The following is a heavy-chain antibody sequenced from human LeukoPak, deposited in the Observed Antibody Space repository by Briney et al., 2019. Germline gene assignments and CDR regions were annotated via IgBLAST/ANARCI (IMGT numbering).Heavy chain of an antibody. CDR2: INPNTGAT. J-gene: IGHJ4*02. D-gene: IGHD6-19*01. CDR3: ARDRVGSGWPRPYYFEV. V-gene: IGHV1-2*02. CDR1: GYTLTRCY. Sequence: ASVKVSCKASGYTLTRCYLHWVRQAPGQGLEWMGWINPNTGATHSAQKFQGRITMTRDTSISTAYMDLSRLRSDDTAVYYCARDRVGSGWPRPYYFEVWGQGTLVTVSP.